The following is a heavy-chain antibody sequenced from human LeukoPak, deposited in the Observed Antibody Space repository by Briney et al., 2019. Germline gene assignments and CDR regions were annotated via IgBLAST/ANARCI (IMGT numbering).Heavy chain of an antibody. CDR2: IIPILGIA. J-gene: IGHJ3*02. D-gene: IGHD6-13*01. V-gene: IGHV1-69*04. Sequence: GASVKVSCKASGGTFSSYAISWVRQAPGQGLEWMGRIIPILGIANYAQKFQGRVTITADKSTSTAYMELSSLRSEDTAVYYCAEKTSSSSAFDIWGQGTMVTVSP. CDR1: GGTFSSYA. CDR3: AEKTSSSSAFDI.